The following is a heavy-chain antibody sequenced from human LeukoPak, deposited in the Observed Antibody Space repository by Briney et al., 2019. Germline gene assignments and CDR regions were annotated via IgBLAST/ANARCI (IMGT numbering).Heavy chain of an antibody. CDR1: EFTFSNYK. Sequence: PGGSLRLSCAASEFTFSNYKMNWVRQAPGKGLEWVSSISSSSSYIYYADSVKGRFTISRDNATNSLYLQLNSLRAEDTAVYYCARDPNYYDSSGPRGVGGYYYYMDVWGKGTTVTVSS. CDR3: ARDPNYYDSSGPRGVGGYYYYMDV. D-gene: IGHD3-22*01. J-gene: IGHJ6*03. CDR2: ISSSSSYI. V-gene: IGHV3-21*01.